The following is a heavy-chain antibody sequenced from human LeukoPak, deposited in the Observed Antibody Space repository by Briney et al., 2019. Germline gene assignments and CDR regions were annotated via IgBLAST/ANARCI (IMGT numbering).Heavy chain of an antibody. CDR3: ASAFTYVRLGDH. CDR2: SNLHGTTV. V-gene: IGHV3-74*01. J-gene: IGHJ4*02. Sequence: GGSLRLSSVVSGLSLSEYWMHCVRQAQGEGLVWVARSNLHGTTVDYADSVKGRFTISRDNANNTLFLQMNSRRAEDTAVYYCASAFTYVRLGDHWGQGTLVTVSS. D-gene: IGHD3-16*01. CDR1: GLSLSEYW.